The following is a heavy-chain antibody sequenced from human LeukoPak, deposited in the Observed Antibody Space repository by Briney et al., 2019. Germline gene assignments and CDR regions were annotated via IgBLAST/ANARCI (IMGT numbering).Heavy chain of an antibody. Sequence: SETLSLTCAVYGGSFSDFYWSWIRQPPGKGLEWIGEINHSGSANYNPSLKSRVTISVDTPRNQYSLKLSSVTAADTAVYYCARVQDVVVPGAYSFFDYWGQGALVTVSS. D-gene: IGHD2-2*01. CDR3: ARVQDVVVPGAYSFFDY. V-gene: IGHV4-34*01. CDR2: INHSGSA. J-gene: IGHJ4*02. CDR1: GGSFSDFY.